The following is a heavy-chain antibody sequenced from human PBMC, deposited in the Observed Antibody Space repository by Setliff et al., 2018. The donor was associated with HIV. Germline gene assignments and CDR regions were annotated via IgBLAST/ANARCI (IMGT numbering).Heavy chain of an antibody. CDR2: IKQDGSEK. CDR1: GFTFSSYW. V-gene: IGHV3-7*01. CDR3: PRHLGYCSTTNSC. D-gene: IGHD2-2*03. Sequence: GGSLRLSCAASGFTFSSYWMSWVRQAPGKGLEWVANIKQDGSEKYYVDSVKGRFTVSRDNSKNTLYLQMNSLRSEDTAVYYCPRHLGYCSTTNSCWGQGTPVTSPQ. J-gene: IGHJ4*02.